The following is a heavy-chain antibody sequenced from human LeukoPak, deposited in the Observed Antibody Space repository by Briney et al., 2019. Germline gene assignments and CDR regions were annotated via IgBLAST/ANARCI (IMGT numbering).Heavy chain of an antibody. Sequence: SETLSLTCAVYGGSFSGYYWSWIRQPPGKGLEWIGEINHSGSTNYNPSLKSRVTISVDTSKNQFSLKLSSVTAADTAVYYCARGNRYCYDSSGYYYFDYWGQGTLVTVSS. D-gene: IGHD3-22*01. J-gene: IGHJ4*02. CDR1: GGSFSGYY. CDR3: ARGNRYCYDSSGYYYFDY. CDR2: INHSGST. V-gene: IGHV4-34*01.